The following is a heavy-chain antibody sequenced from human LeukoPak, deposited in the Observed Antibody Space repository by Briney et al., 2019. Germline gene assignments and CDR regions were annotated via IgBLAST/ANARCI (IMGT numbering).Heavy chain of an antibody. V-gene: IGHV4-34*01. D-gene: IGHD3-3*01. CDR3: ARGGSYYDFWSGRAPFTP. J-gene: IGHJ4*02. Sequence: XGEXXHSGYTNYNPSLKSRITISVDTSKNQFSLNLSYMTAADTAVYHCARGGSYYDFWSGRAPFTPWGQGTLVTVSS. CDR2: XXHSGYT.